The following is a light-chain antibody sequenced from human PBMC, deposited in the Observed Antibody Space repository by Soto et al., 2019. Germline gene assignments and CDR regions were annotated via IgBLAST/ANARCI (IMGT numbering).Light chain of an antibody. CDR1: QSISSW. V-gene: IGKV1-5*01. CDR2: DAS. CDR3: QQYNSYPWT. J-gene: IGKJ1*01. Sequence: DIPMTQSPSTLSASVGDRVTITCRASQSISSWLAWYRQKPGKAPKLLIYDASSLESGVPSRFSGSESGTEFTLTISSLQPDDFATYYCQQYNSYPWTFGQGTKVEIK.